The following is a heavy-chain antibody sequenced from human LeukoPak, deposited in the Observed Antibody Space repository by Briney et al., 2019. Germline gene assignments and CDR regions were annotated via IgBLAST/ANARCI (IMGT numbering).Heavy chain of an antibody. Sequence: SQTLSLTRTVAGRPISSSDGSWTRKPTGMGREWIGYMYYSGYTNYNPSLKSRVTTSVDMSKNQFSLKLSSVTAADTAVYYCARYSYSSGLYYFDYWGQGTLVTVSS. CDR2: MYYSGYT. J-gene: IGHJ4*02. V-gene: IGHV4-59*01. CDR3: ARYSYSSGLYYFDY. D-gene: IGHD6-19*01. CDR1: GRPISSSD.